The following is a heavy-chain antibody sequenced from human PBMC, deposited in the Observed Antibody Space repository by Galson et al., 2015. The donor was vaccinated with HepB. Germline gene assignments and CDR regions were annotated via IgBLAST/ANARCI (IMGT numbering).Heavy chain of an antibody. J-gene: IGHJ4*02. CDR2: IYPGDSDT. Sequence: QSGAEVKKPGESLKISCKGSGYSFTSYWIGWVRQMPGKGLEWMGVIYPGDSDTRYSPSFQDQVTISADKSISTAYLQWSSLKASDTAMYYCARWGGYCTNGVCYISYWGQGTLVTVSS. CDR1: GYSFTSYW. CDR3: ARWGGYCTNGVCYISY. V-gene: IGHV5-51*03. D-gene: IGHD2-8*01.